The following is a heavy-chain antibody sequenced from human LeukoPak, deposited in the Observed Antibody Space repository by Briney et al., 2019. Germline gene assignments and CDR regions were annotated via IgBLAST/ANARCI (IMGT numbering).Heavy chain of an antibody. CDR1: GFTFSSYS. Sequence: GGSLRLSCAASGFTFSSYSMNWVRQAPGKGLEWVSSISSRSSYIYYADSVKGRFTISRDNAKNSLYLQVNSLRAEDTAVYYCARDGYSSGWPQNDYWGQGTLVTVSS. V-gene: IGHV3-21*01. CDR2: ISSRSSYI. CDR3: ARDGYSSGWPQNDY. D-gene: IGHD6-19*01. J-gene: IGHJ4*02.